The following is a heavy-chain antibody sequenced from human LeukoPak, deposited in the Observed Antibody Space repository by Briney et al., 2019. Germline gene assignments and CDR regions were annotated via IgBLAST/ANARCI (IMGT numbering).Heavy chain of an antibody. J-gene: IGHJ4*02. V-gene: IGHV3-30*02. CDR3: AKDGDSDGSFDWFLYGYYSDC. D-gene: IGHD3-9*01. CDR1: GFTFSSYG. Sequence: GGSLRLSSAASGFTFSSYGMHWVRQAPGKGLEWVAFIRYDGSNKYYADSVKGRFTISRDNSKNTLYLQMNSLRAEDTAVYYCAKDGDSDGSFDWFLYGYYSDCWGQGRLVT. CDR2: IRYDGSNK.